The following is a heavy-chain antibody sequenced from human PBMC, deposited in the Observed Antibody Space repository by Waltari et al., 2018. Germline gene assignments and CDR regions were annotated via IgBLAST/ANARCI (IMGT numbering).Heavy chain of an antibody. J-gene: IGHJ5*02. V-gene: IGHV3-9*01. CDR1: GFTFDDYA. Sequence: EVQLVESGGGLVQPGTSLRLSCAASGFTFDDYAMHWVRQAPGKGLEWVSGISWNSGSIGYADSVKGRFTISRDNAKNSLYLQMNSLRAEDTALYYCAKDRMVRGVITNWFDPWGQGTLVTVSS. D-gene: IGHD3-10*01. CDR3: AKDRMVRGVITNWFDP. CDR2: ISWNSGSI.